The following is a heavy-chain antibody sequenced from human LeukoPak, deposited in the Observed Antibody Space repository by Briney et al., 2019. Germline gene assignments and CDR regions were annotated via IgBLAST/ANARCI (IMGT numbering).Heavy chain of an antibody. CDR2: ISGNTKTI. Sequence: TGGSLRLSCAASGFTFDDYAMHWVRQAPGKGLEWVSFISGNTKTIYYADSVKGRFTISRDNAKNSLYLQMNSLRAEDTAVYYCARDGSGYSSGWYGYYFDYWGQGTLVTVSS. D-gene: IGHD6-19*01. V-gene: IGHV3-48*04. CDR1: GFTFDDYA. CDR3: ARDGSGYSSGWYGYYFDY. J-gene: IGHJ4*02.